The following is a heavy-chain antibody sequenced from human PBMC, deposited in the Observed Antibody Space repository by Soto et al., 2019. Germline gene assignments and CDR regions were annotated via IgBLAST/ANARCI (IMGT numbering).Heavy chain of an antibody. J-gene: IGHJ6*02. V-gene: IGHV1-69*13. D-gene: IGHD3-10*01. CDR3: AREGYYGSGGYYYYYGMDG. CDR1: GGTFSSYA. Sequence: ASVKVSCKASGGTFSSYAISWVRQAPGQGLEWMGGIIPIFGTANYAQKFQGRVTITADESTSTAYMELSSLRSEDTAVYYCAREGYYGSGGYYYYYGMDGWGQGTTVTVSS. CDR2: IIPIFGTA.